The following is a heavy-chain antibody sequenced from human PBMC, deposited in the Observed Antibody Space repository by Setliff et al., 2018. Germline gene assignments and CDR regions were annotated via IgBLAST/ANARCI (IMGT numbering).Heavy chain of an antibody. CDR2: IWDDGGNK. CDR3: AIEPSIWTGAFDI. CDR1: GSTFSTYR. D-gene: IGHD3-9*01. Sequence: GGSLRLSCAASGSTFSTYRMHWVRQAPGKGLEWVAVIWDDGGNKYHADSVKGRFTISRDSSKNTMYLHMNSLRPEDTAVYYCAIEPSIWTGAFDIRGQGTMVTVSS. J-gene: IGHJ3*02. V-gene: IGHV3-33*08.